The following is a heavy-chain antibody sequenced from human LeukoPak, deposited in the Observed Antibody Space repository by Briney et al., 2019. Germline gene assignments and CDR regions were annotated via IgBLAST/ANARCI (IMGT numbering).Heavy chain of an antibody. V-gene: IGHV3-23*01. J-gene: IGHJ4*02. CDR2: ISGSGDNT. Sequence: PGGSLRLSCVASGFTFSSYAMSWVRQAPGKGLEWVSAISGSGDNTNHADSVKGRFTISRDNSKNTVYLQMNSLRDEDTAVYYCTTEEAGGFDNWGQGTLVTVSS. CDR3: TTEEAGGFDN. D-gene: IGHD3-10*01. CDR1: GFTFSSYA.